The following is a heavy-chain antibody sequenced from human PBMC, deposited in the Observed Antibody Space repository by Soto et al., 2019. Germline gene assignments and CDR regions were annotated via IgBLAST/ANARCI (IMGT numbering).Heavy chain of an antibody. CDR2: IYSSGAT. V-gene: IGHV4-4*07. D-gene: IGHD2-15*01. CDR3: AREHKVVNDFEF. CDR1: GGSISSYY. J-gene: IGHJ4*02. Sequence: QVQLQESGPGLVKPSDTLSLGCTVSGGSISSYYWNWIRQPAGKGLEWIGRIYSSGATNYNPSLKSRATMSTDTSTNHFSLRLTSVTPADTAVYYCAREHKVVNDFEFWGQGILVTVSS.